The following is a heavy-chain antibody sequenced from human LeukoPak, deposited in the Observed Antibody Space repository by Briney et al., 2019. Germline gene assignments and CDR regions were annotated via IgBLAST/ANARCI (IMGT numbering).Heavy chain of an antibody. V-gene: IGHV3-64D*09. CDR1: GFTFSSYA. J-gene: IGHJ4*02. CDR2: ISGSGDIT. D-gene: IGHD6-19*01. Sequence: GGSLRLSCSASGFTFSSYAMHWVRQAPGKGLEFVSAISGSGDITYYADSVKGRFTISRDNSKNTLYLQMSSLTPEDAAVYYCVRDGMAVAGTAPLDYWGQGILVTVSS. CDR3: VRDGMAVAGTAPLDY.